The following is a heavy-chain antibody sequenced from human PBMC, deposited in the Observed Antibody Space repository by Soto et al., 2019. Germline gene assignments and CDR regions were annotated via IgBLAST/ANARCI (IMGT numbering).Heavy chain of an antibody. V-gene: IGHV1-3*01. CDR2: INAGNGNT. J-gene: IGHJ5*02. D-gene: IGHD6-13*01. CDR3: ARDRISSWYVGWFDP. CDR1: GGTFSSCA. Sequence: ASVKVSCKASGGTFSSCAISWVRQAPGQRLEWMGWINAGNGNTKYSQKFQGRVTITRDTSASTAYMELSSLRSEDTAVYYCARDRISSWYVGWFDPWGQGTLVTVSS.